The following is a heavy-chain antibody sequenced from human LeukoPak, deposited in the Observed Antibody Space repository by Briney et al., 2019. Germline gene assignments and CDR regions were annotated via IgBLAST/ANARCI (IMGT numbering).Heavy chain of an antibody. CDR2: INPTGIST. CDR3: AREESGGYFDY. CDR1: GYTITNYY. Sequence: ASVNVSCKASGYTITNYYMHWVRQAPGQGLEWMGLINPTGISTNYAQKFRGRVTMTRDTSTTTVYMELSSLRSDDTAVYYCAREESGGYFDYWGQGTLVTVSS. D-gene: IGHD2-8*02. J-gene: IGHJ4*02. V-gene: IGHV1-46*01.